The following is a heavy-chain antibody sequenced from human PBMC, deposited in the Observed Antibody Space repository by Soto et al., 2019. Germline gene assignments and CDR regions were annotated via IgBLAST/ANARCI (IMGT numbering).Heavy chain of an antibody. Sequence: SETLSLTCSVPCGSISSSNYHWGWIRQPPGNGLEWIGTISFGGSTYHTPSLNGRLTISVDPSKSQFSLRLSSVTASDTAIYYCVRRGPGLATLLRGANYFDYWGPGTLVTVSS. V-gene: IGHV4-39*01. CDR3: VRRGPGLATLLRGANYFDY. CDR2: ISFGGST. D-gene: IGHD3-10*01. CDR1: CGSISSSNYH. J-gene: IGHJ4*02.